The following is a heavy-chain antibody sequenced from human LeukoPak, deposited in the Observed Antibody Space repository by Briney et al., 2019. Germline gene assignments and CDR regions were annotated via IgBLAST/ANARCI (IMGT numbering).Heavy chain of an antibody. CDR2: IIPIFGTA. CDR1: GGTFSSYA. CDR3: ASHDDFWSGYSGAYYYYGMDV. Sequence: SVTVSCKASGGTFSSYAISWVRQAPGQGLEWMGGIIPIFGTANYAQKFQGRVTITADESTSTAYMELSSLRSEDTAVYYCASHDDFWSGYSGAYYYYGMDVWGQGTTVTVSS. D-gene: IGHD3-3*01. V-gene: IGHV1-69*13. J-gene: IGHJ6*02.